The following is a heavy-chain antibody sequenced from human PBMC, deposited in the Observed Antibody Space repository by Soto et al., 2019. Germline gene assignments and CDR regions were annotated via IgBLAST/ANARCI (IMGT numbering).Heavy chain of an antibody. J-gene: IGHJ3*02. V-gene: IGHV5-51*01. Sequence: GESLKISCKGSGYSFTSYWIGWVRQMPGKGLEWMGIIYPGDSDTRYSPSFQGQVTISADKSISTAYLQWSSLKASDTAMYYCARQRDVDDGDQRGAYDIWGQGTMVTFSS. CDR1: GYSFTSYW. D-gene: IGHD4-17*01. CDR3: ARQRDVDDGDQRGAYDI. CDR2: IYPGDSDT.